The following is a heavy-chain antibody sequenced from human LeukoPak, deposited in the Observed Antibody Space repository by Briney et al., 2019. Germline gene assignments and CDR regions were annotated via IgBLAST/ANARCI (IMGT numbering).Heavy chain of an antibody. Sequence: GGSLRLSCEASGFTFSRNWMHWVRQAPGRGLVWVSRINSNGSSASYADSVKGRFTISRDNAKNSLYLQMSSLRVEDTAVYYCAREYSSSWSDYWGQGTLVTVSS. V-gene: IGHV3-74*01. J-gene: IGHJ4*02. CDR3: AREYSSSWSDY. D-gene: IGHD6-13*01. CDR2: INSNGSSA. CDR1: GFTFSRNW.